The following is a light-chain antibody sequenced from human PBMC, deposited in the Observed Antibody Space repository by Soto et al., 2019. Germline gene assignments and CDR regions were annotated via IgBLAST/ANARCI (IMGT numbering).Light chain of an antibody. CDR1: QSVYSN. V-gene: IGKV3-15*01. J-gene: IGKJ5*01. Sequence: EIVLTQSPATLYVFPGEGATVSSAASQSVYSNSAWYQQKPGQAPRLLIYGASIRATGIPARFSGSGSGTDFTLTISSLQSEDFAVYYCQQYHNWPPITFGQGTRLEIK. CDR3: QQYHNWPPIT. CDR2: GAS.